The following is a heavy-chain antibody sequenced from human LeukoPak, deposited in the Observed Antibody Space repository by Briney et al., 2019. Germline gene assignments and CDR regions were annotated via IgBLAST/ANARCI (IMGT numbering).Heavy chain of an antibody. D-gene: IGHD2-21*02. CDR1: GGSIKNFY. Sequence: SETLSLTSTVSGGSIKNFYWSWIRQSPGKGLEWLGYICNNGNTNYNASLKSRVIMSIDTSKNQFSLKVTSVTAADTAIYYCARVLRGAYCGGDCYRLDYWGQGMLVIVSS. CDR3: ARVLRGAYCGGDCYRLDY. CDR2: ICNNGNT. V-gene: IGHV4-59*01. J-gene: IGHJ4*02.